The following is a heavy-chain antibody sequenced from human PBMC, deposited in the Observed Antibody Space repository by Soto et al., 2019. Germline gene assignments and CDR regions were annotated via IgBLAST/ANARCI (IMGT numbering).Heavy chain of an antibody. CDR1: GFTFSDHY. J-gene: IGHJ5*02. D-gene: IGHD3-22*01. V-gene: IGHV3-72*01. CDR2: TRKKANSDTT. CDR3: ARMPSRGYYDSSA. Sequence: PGGSLRLSCAASGFTFSDHYMDWVRQAPGKGLEWVGRTRKKANSDTTEYAASVKGRFTISRDDSKNSLYLQMNSLKTEDTAVYYCARMPSRGYYDSSAWGQGTLVTVSS.